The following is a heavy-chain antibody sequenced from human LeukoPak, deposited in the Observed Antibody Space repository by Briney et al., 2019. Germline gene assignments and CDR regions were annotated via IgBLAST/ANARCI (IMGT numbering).Heavy chain of an antibody. CDR2: INPNSGGT. J-gene: IGHJ5*02. CDR3: ARDLPTTMVRGVNSFDP. D-gene: IGHD3-10*01. V-gene: IGHV1-2*02. CDR1: GYTFTGYY. Sequence: ASVKVSCKASGYTFTGYYVHWVRQAPGQGLEWMGWINPNSGGTNYAQKFQGRVTMTRDTSISTAYMELSRLRSDDTAVYYCARDLPTTMVRGVNSFDPWGQGTLVTVSS.